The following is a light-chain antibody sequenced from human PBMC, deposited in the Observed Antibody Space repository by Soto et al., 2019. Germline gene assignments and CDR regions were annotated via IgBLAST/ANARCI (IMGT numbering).Light chain of an antibody. J-gene: IGKJ1*01. CDR2: WAS. CDR1: QTLLFTSNNKIY. Sequence: DIVMTQSPDSLAVSLGERATIYCKSSQTLLFTSNNKIYLAWYQQKPGQPPKLLISWASIRESGVPDRFSGSGSWTDFTLTISSLQAEDVAVYYCQQYYGPPRTFGQGTKVEIK. CDR3: QQYYGPPRT. V-gene: IGKV4-1*01.